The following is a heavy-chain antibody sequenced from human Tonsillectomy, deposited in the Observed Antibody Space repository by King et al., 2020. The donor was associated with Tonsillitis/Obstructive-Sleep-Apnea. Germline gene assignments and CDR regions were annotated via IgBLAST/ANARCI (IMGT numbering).Heavy chain of an antibody. CDR3: ARSPSYDFWSGYYRY. CDR2: IYSGGST. J-gene: IGHJ4*02. CDR1: GFTVSSNY. V-gene: IGHV3-66*01. D-gene: IGHD3-3*01. Sequence: VQLVESGGGLVQPGGSLRLSCAASGFTVSSNYMGWVRQAPGKGLEWVSVIYSGGSTYYADSVKGRFTISRDNSKNTLYLQMNSLRAEDTAVYYCARSPSYDFWSGYYRYWGQGTLVTVSS.